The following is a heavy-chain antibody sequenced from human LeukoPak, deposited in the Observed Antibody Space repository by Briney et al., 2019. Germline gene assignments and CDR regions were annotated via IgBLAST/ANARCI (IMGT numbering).Heavy chain of an antibody. D-gene: IGHD6-25*01. Sequence: GGPLRLSCAASVFTFSDYYMSWIRRAPGKGLEWVSYFSSSSSYTNEAYSVKGRFTISRDNAKNSLYLEMSRLRAEDTAVYYCASHGRQYYYSMDVWGQGTTVTVSS. CDR3: ASHGRQYYYSMDV. J-gene: IGHJ6*02. CDR1: VFTFSDYY. CDR2: FSSSSSYT. V-gene: IGHV3-11*03.